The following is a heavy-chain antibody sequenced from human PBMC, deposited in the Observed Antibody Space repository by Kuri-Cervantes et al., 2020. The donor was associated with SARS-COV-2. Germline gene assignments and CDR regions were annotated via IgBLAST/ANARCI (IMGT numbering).Heavy chain of an antibody. Sequence: ASVKVXXXASGYXXXGYXMXXVRQXPGQGLXWMXXINPXSGGTXYXQKFQGWVTXTRDTSISTVYMXXSRLRSDDTAVXXGARSXPFRRLVVIXQGGAFDIWGQGTMVTVSS. CDR2: INPXSGGT. V-gene: IGHV1-2*04. D-gene: IGHD3-22*01. J-gene: IGHJ3*02. CDR1: GYXXXGYX. CDR3: ARSXPFRRLVVIXQGGAFDI.